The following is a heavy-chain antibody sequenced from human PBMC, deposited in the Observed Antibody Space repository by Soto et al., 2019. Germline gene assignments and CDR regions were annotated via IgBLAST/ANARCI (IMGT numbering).Heavy chain of an antibody. V-gene: IGHV5-51*01. Sequence: GESLKISCKGSGYSFTSYWIGWVRQMPGKGLEWMGIIYPGDSDTRYSPSFQGQVTISADKSISTAYLQWSSLKASDTAMYYCARLNTAMVTLNYSCVMDVWGQGTTVTGSS. CDR1: GYSFTSYW. D-gene: IGHD5-18*01. CDR3: ARLNTAMVTLNYSCVMDV. J-gene: IGHJ6*02. CDR2: IYPGDSDT.